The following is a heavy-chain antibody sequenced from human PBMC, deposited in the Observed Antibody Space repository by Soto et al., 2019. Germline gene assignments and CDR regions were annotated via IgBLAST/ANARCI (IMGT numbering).Heavy chain of an antibody. CDR2: IYYSGST. CDR1: GGSISSGGYY. J-gene: IGHJ6*02. CDR3: ARDLALYYDYVWGSYRSYYYYYYGMDV. Sequence: SETLSLTCTVSGGSISSGGYYWSWIRQHPGKGLERIGYIYYSGSTYYNPSLKSRVTISVDTSKNQFSLKLSSVTAADTAVYYCARDLALYYDYVWGSYRSYYYYYYGMDVWGQGTTVTVSS. V-gene: IGHV4-31*03. D-gene: IGHD3-16*02.